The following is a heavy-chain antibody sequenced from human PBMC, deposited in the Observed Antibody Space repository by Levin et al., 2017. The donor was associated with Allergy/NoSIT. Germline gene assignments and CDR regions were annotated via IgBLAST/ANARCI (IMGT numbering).Heavy chain of an antibody. V-gene: IGHV1-2*02. J-gene: IGHJ2*01. D-gene: IGHD3/OR15-3a*01. CDR2: INPNSGVT. CDR3: ARDNLRTVHLYWYFDI. Sequence: GESLKISCKASGYTFTGYYVHWVRQAPGQGLEWMGWINPNSGVTNYAQNFQGRVTMTRDTSITTAYMELSRLRSDDTAVYYCARDNLRTVHLYWYFDIWGRGTLVTVSS. CDR1: GYTFTGYY.